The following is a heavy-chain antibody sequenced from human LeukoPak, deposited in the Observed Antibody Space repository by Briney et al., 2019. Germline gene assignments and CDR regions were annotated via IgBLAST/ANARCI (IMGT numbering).Heavy chain of an antibody. Sequence: ASVKVSCKVSGYTLTELFMHWVRQAPGKGLEWMGGFDPEDGETIYAQKFQGRVTMTEDTSTDTAYMELSSLRSEDTAAYYCATGYYYDSSGLNWFDPWGQGTLVTVSS. CDR3: ATGYYYDSSGLNWFDP. J-gene: IGHJ5*02. D-gene: IGHD3-22*01. CDR2: FDPEDGET. V-gene: IGHV1-24*01. CDR1: GYTLTELF.